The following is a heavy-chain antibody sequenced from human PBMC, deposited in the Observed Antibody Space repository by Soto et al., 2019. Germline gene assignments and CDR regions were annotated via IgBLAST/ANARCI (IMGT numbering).Heavy chain of an antibody. CDR3: AHSRSDILTGYYYYYGMDV. J-gene: IGHJ6*02. CDR2: IYSNDDK. D-gene: IGHD3-9*01. Sequence: QITLKESGPTLVKPTQTLTLTCTFSGFSLSTSGVGVGWIRQPPGKALEWLALIYSNDDKRYSPSLKSRLTITKDTSKNQVVLTMTNMDPVDTATYYCAHSRSDILTGYYYYYGMDVWGQGTTVTVSS. V-gene: IGHV2-5*01. CDR1: GFSLSTSGVG.